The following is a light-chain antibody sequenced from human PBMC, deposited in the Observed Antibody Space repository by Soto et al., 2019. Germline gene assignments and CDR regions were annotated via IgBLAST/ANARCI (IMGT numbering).Light chain of an antibody. CDR3: QHRSNWPIFT. V-gene: IGKV3-11*01. J-gene: IGKJ3*01. CDR2: GAS. CDR1: QSVSSY. Sequence: EIVLTQSPATLSLSPGERATLSCRASQSVSSYLAWYQQKPAQAPRILIYGASNRATGIPARFSGSGSGTDFTLTISSLEPEDFAVYYCQHRSNWPIFTFGPGTKVEIK.